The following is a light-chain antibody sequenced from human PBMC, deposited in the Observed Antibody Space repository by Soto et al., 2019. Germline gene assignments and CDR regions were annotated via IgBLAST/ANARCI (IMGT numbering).Light chain of an antibody. CDR3: SSSTSSSTLYV. CDR2: EVS. CDR1: SSDIGGYNY. Sequence: QSVLTQPASVSGSPGQSITISCTGTSSDIGGYNYVSWYQQHPGKAPKLMIYEVSNRPSGISNRFSGSKSGNTASLTISGLQDEEEDDYYCSSSTSSSTLYVLGTGTKVTV. J-gene: IGLJ1*01. V-gene: IGLV2-14*01.